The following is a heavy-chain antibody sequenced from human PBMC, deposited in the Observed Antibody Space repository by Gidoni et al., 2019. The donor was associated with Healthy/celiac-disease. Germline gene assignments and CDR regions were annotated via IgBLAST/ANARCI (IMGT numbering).Heavy chain of an antibody. V-gene: IGHV4-30-4*01. CDR3: ATASEMATIYFDY. Sequence: QVQLQESGPGLVKPSQTLSLTCTVSGGHISSGDYYWSWIRQPPGKGLEWIGYIYYSGSTYYNPSLKSRVTISVDTSKNQFSLKLSSVTAADTAAYYCATASEMATIYFDYWGQGTLVTVSS. CDR1: GGHISSGDYY. D-gene: IGHD5-12*01. CDR2: IYYSGST. J-gene: IGHJ4*02.